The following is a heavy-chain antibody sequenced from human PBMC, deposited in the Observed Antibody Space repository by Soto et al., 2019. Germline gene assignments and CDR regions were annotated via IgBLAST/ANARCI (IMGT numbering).Heavy chain of an antibody. J-gene: IGHJ6*02. CDR1: GGSISSGDYY. CDR2: IYYSVST. CDR3: GRVSQAEGKGMDV. V-gene: IGHV4-30-4*01. Sequence: QVQLQESGPGLVKPSQTLSLTCTVSGGSISSGDYYWSWTRQPPGKGLEWIGYIYYSVSTYYNPSLKSRVTISVDTSKNQCSLKLSSVTAADTAVYYCGRVSQAEGKGMDVWGQGTTGTVSS.